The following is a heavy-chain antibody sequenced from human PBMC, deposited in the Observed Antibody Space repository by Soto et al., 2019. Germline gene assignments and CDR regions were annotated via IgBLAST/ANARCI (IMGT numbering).Heavy chain of an antibody. CDR1: GFTVGDHA. Sequence: GGSLRLACIGSGFTVGDHAMSGFRQAPGKGLEWVGFIRSKAYGGTTEYAASVKGRFTISRDDSNSIAYLQMNSLKTEDTAVYYCQYQMLTYYYGMDVWGQGTTVTSP. CDR3: QYQMLTYYYGMDV. V-gene: IGHV3-49*03. CDR2: IRSKAYGGTT. J-gene: IGHJ6*02. D-gene: IGHD2-2*01.